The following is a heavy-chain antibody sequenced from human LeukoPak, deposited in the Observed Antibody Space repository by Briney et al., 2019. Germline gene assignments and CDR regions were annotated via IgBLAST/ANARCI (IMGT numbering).Heavy chain of an antibody. CDR2: IIPIFGTA. CDR1: GGTFSSYA. J-gene: IGHJ5*02. V-gene: IGHV1-69*13. D-gene: IGHD1-14*01. CDR3: ARWQYRRDNWFDP. Sequence: GASVKVSCKASGGTFSSYAISWVRQAPGQGLEWMGGIIPIFGTANYAQKFQGRVTITADESTSTAYMELSSLRSEDTAVYYCARWQYRRDNWFDPWGQGTLVTVSS.